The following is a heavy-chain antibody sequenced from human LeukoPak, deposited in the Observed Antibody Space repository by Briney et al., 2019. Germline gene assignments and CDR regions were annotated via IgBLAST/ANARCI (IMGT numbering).Heavy chain of an antibody. CDR1: GFTFSPYA. Sequence: GGSLRLSCAASGFTFSPYAMSWVRQAPGKGLEWVSAISASGGSTYYADSVKGRFTISRDNSKNTLYLQMNSLKAEDAAVYYCASPGRSSVEHWGQGTLVTVSS. V-gene: IGHV3-23*01. J-gene: IGHJ1*01. CDR2: ISASGGST. D-gene: IGHD1-26*01. CDR3: ASPGRSSVEH.